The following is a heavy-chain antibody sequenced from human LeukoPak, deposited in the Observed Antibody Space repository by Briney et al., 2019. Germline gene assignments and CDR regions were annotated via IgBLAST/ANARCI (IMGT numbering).Heavy chain of an antibody. CDR2: IKPDGSEK. V-gene: IGHV3-7*01. CDR3: ARSRFYFDY. J-gene: IGHJ4*02. CDR1: GYTFSTYW. Sequence: GGSLRLSCAASGYTFSTYWMGWVRQAPGKGLEWVAKIKPDGSEKDHVDSVKGRFTISRDNAKNSLYLQLNSLRAEDTAVYYCARSRFYFDYWGQGTLVTVSS.